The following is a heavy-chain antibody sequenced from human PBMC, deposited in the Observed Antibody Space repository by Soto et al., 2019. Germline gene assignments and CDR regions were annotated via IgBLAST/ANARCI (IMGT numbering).Heavy chain of an antibody. V-gene: IGHV3-48*02. CDR3: ARSVEGHFDY. Sequence: EVQLVESGGELVQRGGSLRLSCAASGLTLSIYSMNWVRQAPGKGREWFSYITSDTKTIKYADSVKGRFTISRDNAKNSVYLQMNSLRDEDTAVYYCARSVEGHFDYWGQGTVVTVSS. D-gene: IGHD6-19*01. CDR2: ITSDTKTI. J-gene: IGHJ4*02. CDR1: GLTLSIYS.